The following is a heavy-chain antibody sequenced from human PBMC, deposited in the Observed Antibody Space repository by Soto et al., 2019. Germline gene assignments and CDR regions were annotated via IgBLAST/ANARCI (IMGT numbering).Heavy chain of an antibody. CDR2: ISYDGSNK. CDR3: AKDRWNDGAFDI. V-gene: IGHV3-30*18. Sequence: HPGGSLRLSCAASGFTFSSYGMHWVRQAPGKGLEWVAVISYDGSNKYYADSVKGRFTISRDNSKNTLYLQMNSLRAEDTAVYYCAKDRWNDGAFDIWGQGTMVTVSS. D-gene: IGHD1-1*01. CDR1: GFTFSSYG. J-gene: IGHJ3*02.